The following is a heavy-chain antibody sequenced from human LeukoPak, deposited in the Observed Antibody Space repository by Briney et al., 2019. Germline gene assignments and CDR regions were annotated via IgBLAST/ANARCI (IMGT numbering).Heavy chain of an antibody. CDR2: ISSSGSTI. CDR3: AVATIKDYFDY. Sequence: PGGSLRLSCAASGFTFTSYEMNWVRQAPGKGLEWVSYISSSGSTIYYADSVKGRFTISRDNAKNSLYLQMNSLRADDTAVYYCAVATIKDYFDYWAQGTLVTVSS. D-gene: IGHD5-24*01. J-gene: IGHJ4*02. V-gene: IGHV3-48*03. CDR1: GFTFTSYE.